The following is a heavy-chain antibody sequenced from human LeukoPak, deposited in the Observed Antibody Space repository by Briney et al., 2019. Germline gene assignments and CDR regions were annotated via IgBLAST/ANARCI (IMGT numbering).Heavy chain of an antibody. V-gene: IGHV1-18*01. CDR3: ARGSIRSNYGMDV. CDR1: GYTFTSYG. CDR2: ISAYNGNT. Sequence: ASVKVSCKASGYTFTSYGISWVRQAPGQGLEWMGWISAYNGNTNYAQKLQGRVTMTTDTSTSTAYMELSSLRSEDTAVYYCARGSIRSNYGMDVWGQGTTVTVSS. J-gene: IGHJ6*02.